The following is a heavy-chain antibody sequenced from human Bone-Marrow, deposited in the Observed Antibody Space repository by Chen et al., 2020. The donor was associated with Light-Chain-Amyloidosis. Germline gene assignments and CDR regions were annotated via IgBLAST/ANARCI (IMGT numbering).Heavy chain of an antibody. CDR3: ARDPPGSGFAFDY. CDR1: GFTFSTHA. CDR2: IWYDGSNK. J-gene: IGHJ4*02. Sequence: QEELVESGGGVVQPGRSLRLSCAASGFTFSTHAMHWVRQAPGKWLEWVAFIWYDGSNKHYADSVKGRFTISRDNSKNTVFLEMNSLRAEDTAVYFCARDPPGSGFAFDYWGQGTLVTVSS. V-gene: IGHV3-33*01. D-gene: IGHD3-10*01.